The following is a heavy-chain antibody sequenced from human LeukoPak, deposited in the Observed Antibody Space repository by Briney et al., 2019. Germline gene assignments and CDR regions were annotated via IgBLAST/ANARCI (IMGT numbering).Heavy chain of an antibody. CDR2: IDTEGSTT. CDR1: GFSFSRYW. CDR3: AREGSYLNTGASYYLHWFDP. V-gene: IGHV3-74*01. J-gene: IGHJ5*02. D-gene: IGHD2-8*02. Sequence: GGSLRLSCAASGFSFSRYWMHWVRQAPGKGLVWVSYIDTEGSTTSYADSVKGRFTISRDNAKSTLYLQMNSLRAEDTAIYYCAREGSYLNTGASYYLHWFDPWGQGTLVTVSS.